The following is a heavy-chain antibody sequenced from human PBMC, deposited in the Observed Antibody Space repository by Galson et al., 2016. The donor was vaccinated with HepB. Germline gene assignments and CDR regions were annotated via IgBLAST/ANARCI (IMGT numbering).Heavy chain of an antibody. CDR3: ARRTERDYYGVDV. CDR2: IYAGDSDT. CDR1: GYSFTSYW. V-gene: IGHV5-51*03. Sequence: QSGAEVKKPGESLKISCKGSGYSFTSYWIAWVRQMPGRGLEWMGMIYAGDSDTRYGPSFQGQVNISADMSIKTAYLQWSSLKASDTAIYYCARRTERDYYGVDVWGQGTTVTVSS. D-gene: IGHD1-1*01. J-gene: IGHJ6*02.